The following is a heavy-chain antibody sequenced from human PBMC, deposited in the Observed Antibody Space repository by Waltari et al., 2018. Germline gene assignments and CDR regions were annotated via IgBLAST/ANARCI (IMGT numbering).Heavy chain of an antibody. D-gene: IGHD2-15*01. J-gene: IGHJ6*02. V-gene: IGHV3-74*01. Sequence: QLVESGGGLVQPGGSLRLSFVASGFTFTTFWLHWVRQAPGKGLGWVACSPRDGTRTANANSVKSRFIISRDNSMNTLYLQMNSLRAEDTAVYYCANHRPGGYGMEVWGQGTTVTVSS. CDR2: SPRDGTRT. CDR3: ANHRPGGYGMEV. CDR1: GFTFTTFW.